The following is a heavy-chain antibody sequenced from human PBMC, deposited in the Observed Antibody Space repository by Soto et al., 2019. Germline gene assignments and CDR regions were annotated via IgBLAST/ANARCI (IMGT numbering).Heavy chain of an antibody. CDR1: GGSMRGQH. D-gene: IGHD3-16*01. CDR3: ATYTVGGGGRGY. CDR2: HHSDST. V-gene: IGHV4-4*09. J-gene: IGHJ4*02. Sequence: QVQLQESGPGLVKPSETLSLTCTVSGGSMRGQHWSWIRQPPGKGLEWIGHHSDSTNYNPSLKSRITLSTDTAKTQFSLKLSSVTAAATAVYYCATYTVGGGGRGYWGQGTLVTVSS.